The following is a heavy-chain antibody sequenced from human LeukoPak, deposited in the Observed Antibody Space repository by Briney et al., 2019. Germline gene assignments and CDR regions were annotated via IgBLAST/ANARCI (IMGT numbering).Heavy chain of an antibody. D-gene: IGHD3-10*01. CDR3: ARGRSPYYYGSGSPAGVFDP. V-gene: IGHV4-34*01. CDR1: GGSFSGYY. J-gene: IGHJ5*02. CDR2: INHSGST. Sequence: PSETLSLTCAVYGGSFSGYYWSWIRQPPGKGLEWIGEINHSGSTNYNPSLKGRVTISVDTSKNQFSLKLSSVTAADTAVYYCARGRSPYYYGSGSPAGVFDPWGQGTLVTVSS.